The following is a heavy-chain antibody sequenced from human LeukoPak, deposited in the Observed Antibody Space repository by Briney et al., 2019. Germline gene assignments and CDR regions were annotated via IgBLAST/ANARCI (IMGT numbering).Heavy chain of an antibody. Sequence: GASVKVSCKASGYTFTSYGISWVRQAPGQGLEWMGWISAYNGNTNYAQKLQGRVTMTTDTSTSTAYMELRSLRSDDTAVYYCARKGLSGSGGSWLTWLDYWGQGTLVTVSS. CDR2: ISAYNGNT. D-gene: IGHD6-13*01. CDR3: ARKGLSGSGGSWLTWLDY. V-gene: IGHV1-18*01. J-gene: IGHJ4*02. CDR1: GYTFTSYG.